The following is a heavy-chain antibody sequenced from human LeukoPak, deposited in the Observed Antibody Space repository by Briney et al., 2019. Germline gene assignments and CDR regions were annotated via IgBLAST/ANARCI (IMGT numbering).Heavy chain of an antibody. CDR3: ASGSNLRFLGWSPFDY. Sequence: ASVKVSCKASGYTFTGYYMHWVRQAPGQGLEWMGWINPNSGGTNYAQKFQGRVTMTRDTSISTAYMELSRLRSDDTAVYYCASGSNLRFLGWSPFDYWGQGTLVTVSS. CDR2: INPNSGGT. CDR1: GYTFTGYY. D-gene: IGHD3-3*01. J-gene: IGHJ4*02. V-gene: IGHV1-2*02.